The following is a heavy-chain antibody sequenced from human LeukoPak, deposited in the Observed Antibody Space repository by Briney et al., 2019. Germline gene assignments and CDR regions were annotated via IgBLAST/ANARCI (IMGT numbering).Heavy chain of an antibody. V-gene: IGHV1-2*02. CDR1: GYTFTGYY. CDR3: ARAEYSSGWSGFDP. D-gene: IGHD6-13*01. CDR2: INSNSGGT. J-gene: IGHJ3*01. Sequence: GASVKVSCKASGYTFTGYYMHWVRQAPGQGLEWMGWINSNSGGTNFAPKFRGRVTMTRDTSISTAYMELSSLRSDDTAMYYCARAEYSSGWSGFDPWGQGTMVTVSS.